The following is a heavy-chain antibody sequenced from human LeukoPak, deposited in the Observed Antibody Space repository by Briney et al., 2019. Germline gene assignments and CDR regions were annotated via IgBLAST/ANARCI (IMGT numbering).Heavy chain of an antibody. V-gene: IGHV3-23*01. CDR1: GFSFSNCA. CDR2: FTCNDETT. Sequence: GGSLRLSCAASGFSFSNCAMSWVRQAPGKGLEWVSGFTCNDETTSYADSVKGRFTISRDNSKNTLYLQMSSLRAEDTAVYYCAKVKVVGYSTFDYWGQGALVTVSS. CDR3: AKVKVVGYSTFDY. J-gene: IGHJ4*02. D-gene: IGHD2-8*01.